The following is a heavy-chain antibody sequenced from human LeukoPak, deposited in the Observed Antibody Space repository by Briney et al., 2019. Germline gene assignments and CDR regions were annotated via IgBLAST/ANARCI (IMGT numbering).Heavy chain of an antibody. V-gene: IGHV3-48*04. CDR1: GFTFSSYS. J-gene: IGHJ5*02. CDR3: ARDGITIFGVVIS. D-gene: IGHD3-3*01. Sequence: GGSLRLSCAASGFTFSSYSMNWVRQAPGKGLERVSYISSSSSTIYYADFVKGRFTISRDNAKNSLFLQMNSLRAEDTAVYYCARDGITIFGVVISWGQGTLVTVSS. CDR2: ISSSSSTI.